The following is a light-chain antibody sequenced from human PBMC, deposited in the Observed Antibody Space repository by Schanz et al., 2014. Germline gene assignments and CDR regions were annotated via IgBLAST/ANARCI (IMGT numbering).Light chain of an antibody. CDR3: SSHASNNPRVV. V-gene: IGLV1-44*01. CDR1: SSNIGSNT. J-gene: IGLJ2*01. CDR2: SDN. Sequence: QSVLTQPPSASGTPGQRVTISCSGSSSNIGSNTVNWYQQLPGTAPKLLIYSDNQRPSGVPDRFSGSKSGTSVSLAISGLRSEDEADYYCSSHASNNPRVVFGGGTKLTVL.